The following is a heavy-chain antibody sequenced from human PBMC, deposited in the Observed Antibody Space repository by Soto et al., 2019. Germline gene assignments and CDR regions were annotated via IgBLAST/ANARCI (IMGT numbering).Heavy chain of an antibody. V-gene: IGHV3-30-3*01. CDR3: ARRGWIQLTVAEFDY. J-gene: IGHJ4*02. CDR2: ISYDGGNK. Sequence: PGGSLRLSCAASGFTFSSYAMHWVRQAPGKGLEWVAVISYDGGNKYYADSVKGRFTISRDNSKNTLYLQMNSLRAEDTAVYYCARRGWIQLTVAEFDYWGQGTLVTVSS. D-gene: IGHD5-18*01. CDR1: GFTFSSYA.